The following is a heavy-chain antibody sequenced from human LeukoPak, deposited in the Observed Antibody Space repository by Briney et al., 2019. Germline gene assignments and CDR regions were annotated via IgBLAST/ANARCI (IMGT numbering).Heavy chain of an antibody. CDR1: GFTFNGYW. J-gene: IGHJ4*02. Sequence: GGSLRLSCAASGFTFNGYWMSWVRQAPGKGLEWVANIKQDGSEKYYVDSVRGRVTISRDNAENSLFLQMNRLRVEDTAVYYCTRDFGRFSYYFDFWGQGTLVTVSS. V-gene: IGHV3-7*01. D-gene: IGHD3-9*01. CDR2: IKQDGSEK. CDR3: TRDFGRFSYYFDF.